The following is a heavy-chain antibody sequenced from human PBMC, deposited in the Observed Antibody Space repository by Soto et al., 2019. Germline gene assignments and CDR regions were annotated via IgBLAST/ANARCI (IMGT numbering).Heavy chain of an antibody. V-gene: IGHV4-34*01. J-gene: IGHJ4*02. CDR2: INHSGVT. CDR3: ARGGFHGGNYYIFDY. Sequence: PSDTLSLTCGVYGGTFSGYYWTWIRQPPGKGLEWIGEINHSGVTTYNPSFESRVTISVDTSKDQISLRLTSVTAADAAVYYCARGGFHGGNYYIFDYWGQGTLVTVSS. CDR1: GGTFSGYY. D-gene: IGHD2-15*01.